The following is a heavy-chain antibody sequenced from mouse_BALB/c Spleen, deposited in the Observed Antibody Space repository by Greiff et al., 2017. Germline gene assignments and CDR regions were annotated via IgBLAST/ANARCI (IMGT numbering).Heavy chain of an antibody. D-gene: IGHD2-10*02. CDR3: ARRYGNYYFDY. CDR1: GYAFTNYL. Sequence: QVHVKQSGAELVRPGTSVKVSCKASGYAFTNYLIEWVKQRPGQGVEWIGVINPGSGGTNYNEKFKGKATLTADKSSSTAYMQLSSLTSDDSAVYFCARRYGNYYFDYWGQGTTLTVSS. J-gene: IGHJ2*01. V-gene: IGHV1-54*01. CDR2: INPGSGGT.